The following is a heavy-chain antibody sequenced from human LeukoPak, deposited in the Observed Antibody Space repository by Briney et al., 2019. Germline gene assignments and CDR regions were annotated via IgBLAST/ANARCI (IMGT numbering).Heavy chain of an antibody. CDR2: IYYSGST. J-gene: IGHJ4*02. V-gene: IGHV4-59*01. Sequence: SETLSLTCAVYGGSFSGYYWSWIRQPPGKGLEWIGYIYYSGSTNYNPSLKSRVTISVDTSKNQFSLKLSSVTAADTAVYYCARGRYYDILTGYYLYYFDYWGQGTLVTVSS. CDR1: GGSFSGYY. D-gene: IGHD3-9*01. CDR3: ARGRYYDILTGYYLYYFDY.